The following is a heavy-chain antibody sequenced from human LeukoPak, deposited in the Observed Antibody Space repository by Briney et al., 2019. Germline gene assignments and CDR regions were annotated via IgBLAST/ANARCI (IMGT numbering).Heavy chain of an antibody. CDR1: GGTFINYD. CDR2: IIPIFGTA. J-gene: IGHJ4*02. D-gene: IGHD2-8*01. CDR3: ARGYCINGVCDRGDY. Sequence: ASVKVSCKASGGTFINYDITWVRQAPGQGLEWMGGIIPIFGTANYAQKFQGRVTITADESTSTAYMELSSLRSEDTAVYYCARGYCINGVCDRGDYWGQGTLVTVSS. V-gene: IGHV1-69*13.